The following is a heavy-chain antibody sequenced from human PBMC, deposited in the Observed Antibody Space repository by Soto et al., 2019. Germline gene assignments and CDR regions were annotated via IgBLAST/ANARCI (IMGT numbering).Heavy chain of an antibody. CDR3: AKGPLRLPDYGDYAADSYGMDV. J-gene: IGHJ6*02. CDR2: SSYGGSNK. CDR1: GFTFSAFG. D-gene: IGHD4-17*01. V-gene: IGHV3-30*18. Sequence: QMKLVESGGGVVQPGTSLRLSCVASGFTFSAFGMHWVRQAPGQGLEWVAISSYGGSNKYYGDSVQGRFTISRDNSRDTLYLQMNSLRDEDTAVYYCAKGPLRLPDYGDYAADSYGMDVWGQGTTVTVSS.